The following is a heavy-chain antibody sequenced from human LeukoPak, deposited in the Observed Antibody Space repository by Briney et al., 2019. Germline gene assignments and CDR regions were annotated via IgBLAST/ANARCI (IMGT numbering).Heavy chain of an antibody. J-gene: IGHJ4*02. CDR2: IYYSGST. D-gene: IGHD5-12*01. CDR1: GGSISSYY. Sequence: SETLSLTCTVSGGSISSYYWSWIRQPPGKGLEWIGYIYYSGSTNYNPSLKSRVTTSVDTSKNQFSLKLSSVTAADTAVYYCARVSTSGPPDYWGQGTLVTVSS. CDR3: ARVSTSGPPDY. V-gene: IGHV4-59*01.